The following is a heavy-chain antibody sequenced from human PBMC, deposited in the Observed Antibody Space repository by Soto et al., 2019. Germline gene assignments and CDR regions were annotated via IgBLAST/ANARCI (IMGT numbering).Heavy chain of an antibody. CDR2: ISGPGGST. D-gene: IGHD6-19*01. V-gene: IGHV3-23*04. CDR3: ARDERIAVAGTDN. Sequence: EGQLVESGGGLVQPGGSLRLSCAASGFTFSNYAMTWVRQAAGKGLEWVSSISGPGGSTYYADSVQGRFTISRDNSKNTLFLQMNTLRAEDTALYYCARDERIAVAGTDNWGQGILVTVTS. J-gene: IGHJ4*02. CDR1: GFTFSNYA.